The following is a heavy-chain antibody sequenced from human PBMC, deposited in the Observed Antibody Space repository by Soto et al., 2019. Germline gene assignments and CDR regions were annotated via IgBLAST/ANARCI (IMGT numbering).Heavy chain of an antibody. V-gene: IGHV3-23*04. Sequence: EVQLVDSGGGLVKPGGSLRLSCAASGFIFSNYVMSWVRQAPGKGLEWVSSISDSGGTSYYADSVKGRFTISRDNSKNTLYLQMNSLRAEATAIYYCAKRPRALLTFDYWGQGTLVTVSS. CDR2: ISDSGGTS. J-gene: IGHJ4*02. CDR3: AKRPRALLTFDY. CDR1: GFIFSNYV. D-gene: IGHD1-26*01.